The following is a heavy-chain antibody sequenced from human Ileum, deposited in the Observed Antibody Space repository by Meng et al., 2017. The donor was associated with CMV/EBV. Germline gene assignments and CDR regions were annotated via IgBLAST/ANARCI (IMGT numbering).Heavy chain of an antibody. CDR2: IYSRGPT. Sequence: GGSLRLSCAASGFSVETTYMRWFRQAPGKGLEGISVIYSRGPTYYADSVKGRFSISRDTSKKTLYLQMRSLRVEDSAVYFCARDPPGHLYYGMDLWGQGTTVTVSS. V-gene: IGHV3-53*01. J-gene: IGHJ6*02. CDR3: ARDPPGHLYYGMDL. CDR1: GFSVETTY. D-gene: IGHD3-10*01.